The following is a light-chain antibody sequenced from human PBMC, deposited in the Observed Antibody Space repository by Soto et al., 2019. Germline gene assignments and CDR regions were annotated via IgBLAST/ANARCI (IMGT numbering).Light chain of an antibody. CDR2: EVS. CDR1: SSDVGGYNF. CDR3: SSDAGNYNYV. V-gene: IGLV2-14*01. J-gene: IGLJ1*01. Sequence: QSVLTQPASVSGSPGQSITISCTGTSSDVGGYNFVSWYQQHPGKAPKLIFSEVSNRPSGVSYRFSGSKSGNTASLTISGLQADDEADYYCSSDAGNYNYVFGTGTKVTVL.